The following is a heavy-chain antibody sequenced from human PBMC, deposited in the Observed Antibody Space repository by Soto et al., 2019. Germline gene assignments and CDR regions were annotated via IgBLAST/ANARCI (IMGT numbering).Heavy chain of an antibody. CDR2: ISYDGNDK. CDR1: EFTFSSYV. CDR3: ARTFYFDRSGMDV. D-gene: IGHD3-22*01. Sequence: QVKLVESGGGVVQPGRSLRLSCGASEFTFSSYVMHWVRQAPGKGLEWVAVISYDGNDKYYAESVEGRFTLSRDNSKNTLYLQMNSLRAEDTAVYYCARTFYFDRSGMDVWGQGTTVIVSS. J-gene: IGHJ6*02. V-gene: IGHV3-30-3*01.